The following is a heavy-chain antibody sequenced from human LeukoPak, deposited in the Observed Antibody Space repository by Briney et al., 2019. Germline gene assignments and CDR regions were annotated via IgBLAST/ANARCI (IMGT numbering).Heavy chain of an antibody. CDR2: INHSGST. J-gene: IGHJ4*02. V-gene: IGHV4-34*01. CDR1: GGSISSYY. Sequence: SETLSLTCTVSGGSISSYYWSWIRQPPGKGLEWIGEINHSGSTNYNPSLKSRVTISVDTSKNQFSLKLSSVTAADTAVYYCASQPLTMVRGVLSPGTDYWGQGTLVTVSS. CDR3: ASQPLTMVRGVLSPGTDY. D-gene: IGHD3-10*01.